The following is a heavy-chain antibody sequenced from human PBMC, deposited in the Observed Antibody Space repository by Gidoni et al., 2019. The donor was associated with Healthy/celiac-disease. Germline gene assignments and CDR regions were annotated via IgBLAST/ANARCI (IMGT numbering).Heavy chain of an antibody. V-gene: IGHV6-1*01. J-gene: IGHJ4*02. D-gene: IGHD5-18*01. CDR3: ARANTAMMGVIDY. Sequence: QVQLQQSGPGLVKPSQTLPLSCATSGDTFTSYTATWDWIRPSPSGGLEWLGRTYYRSKWYDDYAVSVKSRITINPDTSKNQFSLQLNSVTPEDTAVYYCARANTAMMGVIDYWGQGTLVTVSS. CDR1: GDTFTSYTAT. CDR2: TYYRSKWYD.